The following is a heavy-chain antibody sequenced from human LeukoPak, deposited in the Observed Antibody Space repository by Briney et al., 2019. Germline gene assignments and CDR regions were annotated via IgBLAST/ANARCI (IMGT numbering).Heavy chain of an antibody. CDR2: IYHSGST. Sequence: PSGTLSLTCAVSGGSISSSNWWSWVRQPPGKGLEWIGEIYHSGSTNYNPSLKSRVTISVDKSKNQFSLKLSSVTAADTAVYYCARLWMGDIVVVPAGYYYYGMDVWGQGTTVTVSS. CDR3: ARLWMGDIVVVPAGYYYYGMDV. J-gene: IGHJ6*02. V-gene: IGHV4-4*02. D-gene: IGHD2-2*01. CDR1: GGSISSSNW.